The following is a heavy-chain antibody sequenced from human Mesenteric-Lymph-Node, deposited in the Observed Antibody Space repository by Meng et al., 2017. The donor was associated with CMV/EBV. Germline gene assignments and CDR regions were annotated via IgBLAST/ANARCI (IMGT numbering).Heavy chain of an antibody. J-gene: IGHJ4*02. Sequence: SCAASGFTFSSSGIHWVRQAPGKGLEWVAVIWYDGSNKYYVDSVKGRFTISRDNSKKTLHLQMNSLRAEDTAVYYCARDGDTTGYDYWGQGTLVTVSS. CDR2: IWYDGSNK. CDR1: GFTFSSSG. D-gene: IGHD1-1*01. CDR3: ARDGDTTGYDY. V-gene: IGHV3-33*01.